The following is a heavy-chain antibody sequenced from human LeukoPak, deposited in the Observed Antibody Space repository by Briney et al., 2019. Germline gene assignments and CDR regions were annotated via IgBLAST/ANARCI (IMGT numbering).Heavy chain of an antibody. J-gene: IGHJ4*02. CDR3: ARQRGYYDSSGYYPDY. D-gene: IGHD3-22*01. Sequence: PSETLSLTCTVAGGSISSSSYYWGWIRQPPGKGLEWIGSIYYSGSTYYNPSLKSRVTISADTSKNQFSLKLSSVTAADTAVYYCARQRGYYDSSGYYPDYWGQGTLVTVSS. V-gene: IGHV4-39*01. CDR1: GGSISSSSYY. CDR2: IYYSGST.